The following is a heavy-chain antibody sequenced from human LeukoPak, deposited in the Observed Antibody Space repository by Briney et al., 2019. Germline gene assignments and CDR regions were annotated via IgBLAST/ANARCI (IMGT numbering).Heavy chain of an antibody. CDR2: IIPILGIA. CDR3: ARDRVDYYCDSSGGAAFDI. Sequence: EASVKVSCKASGGTFSSYTISWVRQAPGQGLEWMGRIIPILGIANYAQKFQGRVTITADKSTSTAYMELSSLRSEDTAVYYCARDRVDYYCDSSGGAAFDIWGQGTMVTVSS. CDR1: GGTFSSYT. J-gene: IGHJ3*02. D-gene: IGHD3-22*01. V-gene: IGHV1-69*04.